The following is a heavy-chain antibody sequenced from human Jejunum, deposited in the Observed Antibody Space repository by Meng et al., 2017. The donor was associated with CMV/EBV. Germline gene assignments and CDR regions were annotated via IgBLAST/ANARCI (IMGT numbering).Heavy chain of an antibody. D-gene: IGHD2-21*02. CDR2: IRSESDGGRT. J-gene: IGHJ5*02. CDR3: TRAQCRNDCPGYNWFDP. Sequence: FSDAWMAGVRQAPGKGLEWVGRIRSESDGGRTDYAASVKGRFTISRDDSINTLYLHMNSLKTDDTGVYYCTRAQCRNDCPGYNWFDPWGQGTLVTVSS. V-gene: IGHV3-15*01. CDR1: FSDAW.